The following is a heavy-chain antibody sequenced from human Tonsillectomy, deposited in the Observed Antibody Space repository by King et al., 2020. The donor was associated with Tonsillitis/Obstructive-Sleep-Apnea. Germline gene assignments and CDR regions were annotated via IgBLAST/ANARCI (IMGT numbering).Heavy chain of an antibody. D-gene: IGHD3-16*01. CDR1: GGSISSYY. Sequence: QLQESGPGLVKPSETLSLTCTVSGGSISSYYWSWIRQPPGKGLECMGYIYYSGSTNYNPSLKSRVTISVDTSKNQFSLKLSSVTAADTAVYYCAREGAEMNAFDIWGPGAMVTVSS. CDR2: IYYSGST. J-gene: IGHJ3*02. V-gene: IGHV4-59*01. CDR3: AREGAEMNAFDI.